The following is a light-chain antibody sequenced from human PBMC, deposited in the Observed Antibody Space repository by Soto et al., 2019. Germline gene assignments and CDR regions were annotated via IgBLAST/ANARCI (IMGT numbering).Light chain of an antibody. V-gene: IGKV3-15*01. CDR2: GAS. Sequence: EIVLTQSPDTLSLSPGERATLSCRASQTVTSGNLAWYQQKPGQAPRLLIYGASTRATGIPARFSGSGSGTEFTLTISSLQSEDFAVYYRQQYNYPITFGQGTRLDI. CDR1: QTVTSGN. J-gene: IGKJ5*01. CDR3: QQYNYPIT.